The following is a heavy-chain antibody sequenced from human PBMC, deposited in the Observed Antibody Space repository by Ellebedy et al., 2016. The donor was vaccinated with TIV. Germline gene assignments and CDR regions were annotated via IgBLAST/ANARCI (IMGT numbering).Heavy chain of an antibody. J-gene: IGHJ6*02. CDR1: GFTFSSYS. V-gene: IGHV3-21*01. CDR3: AGSGGDFWYYYYGMDV. CDR2: ISSSSSYI. D-gene: IGHD3-3*01. Sequence: GESLKISXAASGFTFSSYSMNWVRQAPGKGLEWVSSISSSSSYIYYADSVKGRFTISRDNAKNSLYLQMNSLRAEDTAVYYCAGSGGDFWYYYYGMDVWGQGTTVTVSS.